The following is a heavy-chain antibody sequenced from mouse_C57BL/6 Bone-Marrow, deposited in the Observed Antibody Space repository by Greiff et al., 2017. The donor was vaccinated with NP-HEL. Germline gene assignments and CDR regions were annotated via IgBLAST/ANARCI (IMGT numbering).Heavy chain of an antibody. CDR2: IDPENGDT. D-gene: IGHD2-2*01. Sequence: EVQLQQSGAELVRPGASVKLSCTASGFNIKDDYMHWVKQRPEQGLEWIGWIDPENGDTEYASKFQGKATITADTSSNTAYLQLSSLTSEDTAVYYCSLYGYVFAYWGQGTLVTVSA. J-gene: IGHJ3*01. CDR1: GFNIKDDY. V-gene: IGHV14-4*01. CDR3: SLYGYVFAY.